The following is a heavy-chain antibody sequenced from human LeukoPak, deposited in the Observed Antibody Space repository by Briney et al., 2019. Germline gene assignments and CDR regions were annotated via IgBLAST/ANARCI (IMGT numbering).Heavy chain of an antibody. J-gene: IGHJ4*02. CDR3: TKGDTVMIRGIFDY. D-gene: IGHD5-18*01. Sequence: GGSLRLSCAASGFTFSSYAMSWVRQAPGKGLEWVSSISGSGGATYYADSVKGRFTISRDNSKNTLDPQMNSLRAEDTAIYYCTKGDTVMIRGIFDYWGQGTLVTVSS. V-gene: IGHV3-23*01. CDR1: GFTFSSYA. CDR2: ISGSGGAT.